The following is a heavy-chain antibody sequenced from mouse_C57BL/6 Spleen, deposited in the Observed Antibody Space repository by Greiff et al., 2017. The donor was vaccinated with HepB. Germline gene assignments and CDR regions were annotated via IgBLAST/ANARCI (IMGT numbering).Heavy chain of an antibody. Sequence: VQLQQSGAELVMPGASVKLSCKASGYTFTSYWMHWVKQRPGQGLEWIGEIDPSDSYTNYNQKFKGKSTLTVDKSSSTAYMQLSSLTSEDSAVYYCARKESSTVVGYFDVWGTGTTVTVSS. CDR3: ARKESSTVVGYFDV. J-gene: IGHJ1*03. CDR2: IDPSDSYT. D-gene: IGHD1-1*01. CDR1: GYTFTSYW. V-gene: IGHV1-69*01.